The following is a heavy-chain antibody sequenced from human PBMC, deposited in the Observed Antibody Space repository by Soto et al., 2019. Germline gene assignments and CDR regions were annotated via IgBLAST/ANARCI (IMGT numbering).Heavy chain of an antibody. V-gene: IGHV3-48*02. J-gene: IGHJ4*02. D-gene: IGHD6-19*01. CDR1: GFTFSSYS. CDR2: ISSSSSTI. Sequence: GGSLRLSCAASGFTFSSYSMNWVRQAPGKGLEWVSYISSSSSTIYYADSVKGRFTISRDNAKNSLYLQMNSLRDEDTAVYYCARDAYSSGWYGAFDYWGQGTLVTVSS. CDR3: ARDAYSSGWYGAFDY.